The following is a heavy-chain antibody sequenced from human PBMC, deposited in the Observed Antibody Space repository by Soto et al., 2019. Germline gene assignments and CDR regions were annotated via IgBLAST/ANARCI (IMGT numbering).Heavy chain of an antibody. Sequence: QITLKESGPTLVKPTQTLTLTCTFSGFSLSTGGMGVGWIRQPPGKAPEWLALIYWDGDRRYRPSLMSRLTIAKNTTKNKVVLTMTNMDPVDTATYYCVHSRCGGDCLQSYSSHYYYGMDIWGQGTTVTVSS. CDR3: VHSRCGGDCLQSYSSHYYYGMDI. D-gene: IGHD2-21*02. J-gene: IGHJ6*02. CDR2: IYWDGDR. V-gene: IGHV2-5*02. CDR1: GFSLSTGGMG.